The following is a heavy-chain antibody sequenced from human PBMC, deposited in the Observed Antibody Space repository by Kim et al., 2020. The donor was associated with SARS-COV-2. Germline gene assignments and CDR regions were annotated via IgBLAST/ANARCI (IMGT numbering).Heavy chain of an antibody. CDR1: GGTFSSYA. J-gene: IGHJ2*01. CDR2: IIPIFGTA. D-gene: IGHD6-13*01. V-gene: IGHV1-69*13. Sequence: SVKVSCKASGGTFSSYAISWVRQAPGQGLEWMGGIIPIFGTANYAQKFQGRVTITADESTSTAYMELSSLRSEDTAVYYCARDPGGSSWYGDWYFDLWGRGTLVTVSS. CDR3: ARDPGGSSWYGDWYFDL.